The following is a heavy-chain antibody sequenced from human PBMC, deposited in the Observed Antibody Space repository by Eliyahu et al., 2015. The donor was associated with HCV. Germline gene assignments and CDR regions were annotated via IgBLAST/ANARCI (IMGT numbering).Heavy chain of an antibody. D-gene: IGHD3-3*02. J-gene: IGHJ4*02. Sequence: EVQLLESGGGLVQPGGSLRLSCAASGFTFSSYAMSWVRQAPGKGLEWVSAISGSGGSTYYADSVKGRFTISRDNSKNTLYLQMNSLRAEDTAVYYCAKDHLWRHNLPRGFDYWGQGTLVTVSS. V-gene: IGHV3-23*01. CDR3: AKDHLWRHNLPRGFDY. CDR1: GFTFSSYA. CDR2: ISGSGGST.